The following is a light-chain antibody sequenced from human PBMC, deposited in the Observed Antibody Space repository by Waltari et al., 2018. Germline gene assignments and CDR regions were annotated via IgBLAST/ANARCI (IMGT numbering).Light chain of an antibody. V-gene: IGLV2-14*03. Sequence: QSALTQPASVSGSPGQATTISSTGTTNAVGVDNYVFWYQHLPGNAPKLLIYDVSGWPSGVSNRFSGSKSGNTASLTISGLQAEDEADYYCSSYTNTTTIVFGGGTKVTVL. J-gene: IGLJ2*01. CDR3: SSYTNTTTIV. CDR2: DVS. CDR1: TNAVGVDNY.